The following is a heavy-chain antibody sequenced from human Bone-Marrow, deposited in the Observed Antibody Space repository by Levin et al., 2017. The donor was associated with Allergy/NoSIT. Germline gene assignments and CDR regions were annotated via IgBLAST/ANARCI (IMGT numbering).Heavy chain of an antibody. CDR1: GFTFSSYS. D-gene: IGHD3-22*01. CDR3: ARGPKFSSGYLTLFDY. CDR2: ISSSSSTI. J-gene: IGHJ4*02. Sequence: GESLKISCAASGFTFSSYSMNWVRQAPGKGLEWVSYISSSSSTIYYADSVKGRFTISRDNAKNSLYLQMNSLRAEDTAVYYCARGPKFSSGYLTLFDYWGQGTLVTVSS. V-gene: IGHV3-48*01.